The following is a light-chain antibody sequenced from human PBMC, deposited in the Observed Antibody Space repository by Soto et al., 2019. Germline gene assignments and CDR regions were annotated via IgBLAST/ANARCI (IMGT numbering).Light chain of an antibody. CDR3: QQYDVYSPWM. J-gene: IGKJ1*01. V-gene: IGKV1-5*03. Sequence: DIQMTQSPSTLSGSVGDRVTITCRASQTSSSWLAWYQQKPGKAPKLLIYKASTLKSGVPSRFSGSGSGTEFTLTISSLQPDDSATYYCQQYDVYSPWMFGQGTKVDI. CDR2: KAS. CDR1: QTSSSW.